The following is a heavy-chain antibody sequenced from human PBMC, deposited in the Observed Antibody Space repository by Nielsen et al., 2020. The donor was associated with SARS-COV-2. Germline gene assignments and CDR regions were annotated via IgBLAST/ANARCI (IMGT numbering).Heavy chain of an antibody. CDR1: GFTFTSHW. CDR3: VRDEVEMATTPGFDS. CDR2: IKPDGSEK. V-gene: IGHV3-7*01. Sequence: GGSLRLSCAASGFTFTSHWMSWVRQAPGKGLEWVANIKPDGSEKYYVDSVRGRFTISRDNAKNSVYLQMNSLRAEDTAVYHCVRDEVEMATTPGFDSWGQGTLVTVSS. D-gene: IGHD5-24*01. J-gene: IGHJ4*02.